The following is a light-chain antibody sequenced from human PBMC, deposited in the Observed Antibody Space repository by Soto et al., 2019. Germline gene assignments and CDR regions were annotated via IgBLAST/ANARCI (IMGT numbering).Light chain of an antibody. Sequence: DIQMTQSPSTLSASIGDRVTITCRASQSISNWLAWLQQKPGKAPKVLIFDASNLGSGVPSRFSGSGSGTEFTLTISSLQPDDFATYYCQQYNSYSGTFGQGTKVDIK. V-gene: IGKV1-5*01. CDR3: QQYNSYSGT. J-gene: IGKJ1*01. CDR1: QSISNW. CDR2: DAS.